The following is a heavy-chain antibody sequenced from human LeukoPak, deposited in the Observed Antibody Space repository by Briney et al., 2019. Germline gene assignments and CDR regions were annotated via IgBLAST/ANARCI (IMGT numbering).Heavy chain of an antibody. CDR2: IYYSGST. D-gene: IGHD4-17*01. J-gene: IGHJ4*02. CDR3: ARDLSNGDYGGFDY. V-gene: IGHV4-59*12. CDR1: GGSISSYY. Sequence: SETLSLTCTVSGGSISSYYWSWIRQPPGKGLEWIGYIYYSGSTYYNPSLKSRVTISVDTSKNQFSLKLSSVTAADTAVYYCARDLSNGDYGGFDYWGQGTLVTVSS.